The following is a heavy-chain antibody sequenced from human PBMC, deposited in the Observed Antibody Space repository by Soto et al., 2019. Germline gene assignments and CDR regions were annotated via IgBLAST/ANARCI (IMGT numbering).Heavy chain of an antibody. CDR3: ARDILSIRSQKSGNWFDP. CDR2: IIPLYGTT. Sequence: SVKVSCKASGGTFSTYGLSWVRQAPGQGLQWVGGIIPLYGTTNYAQRFQDRVTITADESTATAYMDLSSLTSEDTAVYYCARDILSIRSQKSGNWFDPWGQGTLVTVSS. D-gene: IGHD1-26*01. J-gene: IGHJ5*02. V-gene: IGHV1-69*13. CDR1: GGTFSTYG.